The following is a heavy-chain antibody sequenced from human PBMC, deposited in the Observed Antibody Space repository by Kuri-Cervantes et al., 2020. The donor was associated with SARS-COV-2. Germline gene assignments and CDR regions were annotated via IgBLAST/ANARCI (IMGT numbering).Heavy chain of an antibody. Sequence: SVKVSCKASGFTFTSSAMQWVRQARGQRLEWIGWIVVGSGNTNYAQILQGRVTMTTDTSTNTAFMELRGLRSFDTAVYYCARSHTLYGGNSSPWDYWGQGTLVTVSS. J-gene: IGHJ4*02. CDR3: ARSHTLYGGNSSPWDY. V-gene: IGHV1-58*02. CDR1: GFTFTSSA. D-gene: IGHD4-23*01. CDR2: IVVGSGNT.